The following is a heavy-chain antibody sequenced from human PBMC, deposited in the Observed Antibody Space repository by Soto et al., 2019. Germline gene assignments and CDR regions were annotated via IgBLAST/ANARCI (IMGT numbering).Heavy chain of an antibody. CDR2: IKSKTDGGTT. D-gene: IGHD6-6*01. J-gene: IGHJ6*02. V-gene: IGHV3-15*07. CDR3: TTDRVYISWSSYYYYCGMDV. CDR1: GFTFSNAW. Sequence: EVQLVESGGGLVKPGGSLRLSCAASGFTFSNAWMNWVRQAPGKGLEWVGRIKSKTDGGTTDYAAPVKGRFTISRDDSETTLYLQMHSLKTEDTAVYYCTTDRVYISWSSYYYYCGMDVWGQGTTVTVSS.